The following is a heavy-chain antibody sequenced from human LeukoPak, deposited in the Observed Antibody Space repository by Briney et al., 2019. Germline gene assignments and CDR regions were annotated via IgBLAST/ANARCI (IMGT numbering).Heavy chain of an antibody. CDR3: ARAPRRYGSGSYFDY. CDR2: INPSGGST. J-gene: IGHJ4*02. Sequence: ASVKVSCKASGYTFTSYYMHWVRQAPGQGLEWMGIINPSGGSTSYAQKFQGRVTMTRDMSTSTVYMELSSLRSEDTAVYYCARAPRRYGSGSYFDYWGQGILVTVSS. V-gene: IGHV1-46*01. CDR1: GYTFTSYY. D-gene: IGHD3-10*01.